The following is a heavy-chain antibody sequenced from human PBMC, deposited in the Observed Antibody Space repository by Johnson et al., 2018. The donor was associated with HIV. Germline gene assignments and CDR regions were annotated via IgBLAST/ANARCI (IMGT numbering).Heavy chain of an antibody. CDR1: GFTFSSYG. V-gene: IGHV3-23*04. CDR3: ASRLTGYSRSWHAFDI. CDR2: FTANDGVT. Sequence: VLLVESGGGVVQPGRSLRLSCAASGFTFSSYGMHWVRQAPGKGLEWVSGFTANDGVTYYADSVKGRFTISRDNSKNTLYLQMNSLRAEDTAVYYCASRLTGYSRSWHAFDIWGQGTMVTVSS. D-gene: IGHD6-13*01. J-gene: IGHJ3*02.